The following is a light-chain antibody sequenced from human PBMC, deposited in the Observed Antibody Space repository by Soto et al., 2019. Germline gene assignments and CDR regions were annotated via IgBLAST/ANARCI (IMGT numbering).Light chain of an antibody. Sequence: EIVLTQSPGTLSLSPGERATLSGRASQSVSSSDLAWYQQKPGQAPRLLIYGASSRATGIPDRFSGSGSGTDFTLTISRLEPEDFAVYYCQQYGSSRSATFGQGTKLEIK. CDR3: QQYGSSRSAT. CDR2: GAS. V-gene: IGKV3-20*01. J-gene: IGKJ2*01. CDR1: QSVSSSD.